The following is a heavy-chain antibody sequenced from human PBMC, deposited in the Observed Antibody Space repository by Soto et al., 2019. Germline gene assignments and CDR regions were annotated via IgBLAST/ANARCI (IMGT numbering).Heavy chain of an antibody. D-gene: IGHD2-15*01. CDR3: AHQEVVSYFDS. CDR2: IYWDDDK. CDR1: GFSLSASAEA. V-gene: IGHV2-5*02. J-gene: IGHJ4*02. Sequence: QITLKESGPTLVKPTQTLTLTCTFSGFSLSASAEAVAWIRQPPGKALEWLALIYWDDDKYYNPSLKSRLTITKDTFKNQVFLTMTNMAPVDTATYYCAHQEVVSYFDSWGQGSLVTVPS.